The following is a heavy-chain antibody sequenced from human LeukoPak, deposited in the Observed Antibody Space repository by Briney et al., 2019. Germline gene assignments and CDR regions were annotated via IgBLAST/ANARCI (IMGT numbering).Heavy chain of an antibody. CDR1: GFTFSNYG. CDR2: IVGTGGST. D-gene: IGHD3-10*01. V-gene: IGHV3-23*01. CDR3: AKNPAYYGSGNDY. Sequence: GGSLRLSCAASGFTFSNYGVSWVRQAPGKGLEWVSGIVGTGGSTYYADSVKGRFTISRDNSKNTLYLQMNSLRAEDTAVYYCAKNPAYYGSGNDYWGQGTLVTVSS. J-gene: IGHJ4*02.